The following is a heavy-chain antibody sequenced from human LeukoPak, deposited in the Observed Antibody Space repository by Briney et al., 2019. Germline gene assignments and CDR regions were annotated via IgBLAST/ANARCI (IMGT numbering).Heavy chain of an antibody. D-gene: IGHD7-27*01. V-gene: IGHV1-2*04. CDR2: INPNSGGT. CDR3: ARRLPLGIGYYYYGMDV. Sequence: ASVKVSCKASGYTFTGYYMHWVRQAPGQGLEWMGWINPNSGGTNYAQKFQGWVTMTRDTSISTAYMELSRLRSDDTAVYYCARRLPLGIGYYYYGMDVWGKGTTVTVSS. CDR1: GYTFTGYY. J-gene: IGHJ6*04.